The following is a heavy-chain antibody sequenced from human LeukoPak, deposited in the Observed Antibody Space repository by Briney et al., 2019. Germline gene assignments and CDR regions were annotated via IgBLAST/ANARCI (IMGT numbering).Heavy chain of an antibody. D-gene: IGHD2-2*01. CDR1: GGSISSYY. V-gene: IGHV4-4*07. CDR2: IYTSGST. J-gene: IGHJ6*03. CDR3: ARDSFGGAYDCSSTSCYSYYYYMDV. Sequence: SETLSLTCTVSGGSISSYYWSWIRQPAGKGLEWIGRIYTSGSTNYNPSLKSRVTMSVDTSKNQFSLKLSSVTAADTAVYYCARDSFGGAYDCSSTSCYSYYYYMDVWGKGTTVTISS.